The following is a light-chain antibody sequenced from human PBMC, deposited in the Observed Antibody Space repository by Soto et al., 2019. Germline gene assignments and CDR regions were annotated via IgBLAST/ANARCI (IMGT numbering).Light chain of an antibody. CDR2: GAS. J-gene: IGKJ1*01. CDR3: QQYNCWPTWA. Sequence: EIAMTQSPATLSVSPGERATLSCRASQSVSTNLAWYQQKPGQAPRLLIYGASTRATGIPDRFSGSGSGTEFTLTISSLQSEDLAVYYCQQYNCWPTWAFGQGTKVEIK. V-gene: IGKV3-15*01. CDR1: QSVSTN.